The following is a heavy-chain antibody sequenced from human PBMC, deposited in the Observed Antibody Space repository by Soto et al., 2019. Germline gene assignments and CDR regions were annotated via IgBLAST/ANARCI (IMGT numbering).Heavy chain of an antibody. CDR2: IYYSGST. Sequence: SETLSLTCTVSGGSISSGGYYWSWIRQHLGKGLEWIGYIYYSGSTYYNPSLKSRVTISVDTSKNHFSLKLSFVTAADTAVYYCAREGVLSGYDYSWGPESQANYGMDVWGQGTTVTVSS. V-gene: IGHV4-31*03. J-gene: IGHJ6*02. CDR3: AREGVLSGYDYSWGPESQANYGMDV. CDR1: GGSISSGGYY. D-gene: IGHD5-12*01.